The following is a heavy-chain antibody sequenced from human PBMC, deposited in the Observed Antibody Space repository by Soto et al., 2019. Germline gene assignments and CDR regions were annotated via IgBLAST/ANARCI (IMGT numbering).Heavy chain of an antibody. V-gene: IGHV4-39*01. CDR1: GGSISSSSYY. J-gene: IGHJ6*03. CDR2: IYYSGST. D-gene: IGHD6-6*01. Sequence: SETLSLTCTVSGGSISSSSYYWGWIRQPPGKGLEWIGSIYYSGSTYYNPSLKSRVTISVDTSKNQFSLKLSSVTAADTAVYYCARLISSSPASYYYYMDVWGKGTTVTVS. CDR3: ARLISSSPASYYYYMDV.